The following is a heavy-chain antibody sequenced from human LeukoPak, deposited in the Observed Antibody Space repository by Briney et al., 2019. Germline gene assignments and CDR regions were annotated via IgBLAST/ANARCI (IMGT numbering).Heavy chain of an antibody. CDR1: GGSISSYY. V-gene: IGHV4-4*07. J-gene: IGHJ5*02. CDR2: IYTSGST. CDR3: AREGPLLVTNNWFDP. D-gene: IGHD4-23*01. Sequence: SSETLSLTCTVSGGSISSYYWSWIRQPAGKGLEWIGRIYTSGSTNYNPSLKSRVTMSVDTSKNQFSLKLSSVTAADTAVYYCAREGPLLVTNNWFDPWGQGTLVTVSS.